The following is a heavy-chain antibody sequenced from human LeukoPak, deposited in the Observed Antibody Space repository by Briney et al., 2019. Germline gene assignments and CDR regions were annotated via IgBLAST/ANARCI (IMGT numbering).Heavy chain of an antibody. CDR3: ARADYGDYGVDY. Sequence: PGGSLRLSCAASGFAFSSSNLNWFRQAPGKGLEWVSSITSYGHTYYLDSLQGRFSISRDNAKNSLYLQMISLRAEDTAIYYCARADYGDYGVDYWGQGTLVTVSS. CDR2: ITSYGHT. CDR1: GFAFSSSN. V-gene: IGHV3-21*01. J-gene: IGHJ4*02. D-gene: IGHD4-17*01.